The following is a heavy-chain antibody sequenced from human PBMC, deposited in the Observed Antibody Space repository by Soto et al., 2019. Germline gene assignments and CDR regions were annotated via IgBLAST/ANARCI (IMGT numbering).Heavy chain of an antibody. CDR3: ARKNRGRVWEPADY. Sequence: QVQLVESGGGVVRPGKSLRLSCAASGFAFNTYGMHWVRQAPGTGLGWVAVTSSDGSMKNYADSVQGRFTVCRDNSESSLVLQMNSVRLEETAVYYCARKNRGRVWEPADYWGQGSQISVSS. CDR2: TSSDGSMK. CDR1: GFAFNTYG. D-gene: IGHD1-26*01. J-gene: IGHJ4*02. V-gene: IGHV3-30*03.